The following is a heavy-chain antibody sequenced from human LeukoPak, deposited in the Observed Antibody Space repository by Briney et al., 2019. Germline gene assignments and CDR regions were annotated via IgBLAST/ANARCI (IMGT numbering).Heavy chain of an antibody. Sequence: SETPSLTCTVSGGSISSGGYYWSWIRQHPGKGLEWIGYIYYSGSTYYNPSLKSRVTISVDTSKNQFSLKLSSVTAADTAVYYCARGVGGGYDLGYWGQGTLVTVSS. J-gene: IGHJ4*02. CDR2: IYYSGST. V-gene: IGHV4-31*03. D-gene: IGHD5-12*01. CDR1: GGSISSGGYY. CDR3: ARGVGGGYDLGY.